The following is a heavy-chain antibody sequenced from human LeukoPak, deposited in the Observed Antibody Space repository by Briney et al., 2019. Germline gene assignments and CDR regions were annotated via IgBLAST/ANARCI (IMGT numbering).Heavy chain of an antibody. D-gene: IGHD6-19*01. Sequence: ASVKVSCKASGYTFTGYYMHWVRQAPGQGLEWMGRINPSSGGTNYAQKFQGRVTMTRDTSISTAYMELSRLRSDDTAVYYCARGGVGLAVAGLFDYWGQGTLVTVSS. V-gene: IGHV1-2*06. J-gene: IGHJ4*02. CDR3: ARGGVGLAVAGLFDY. CDR1: GYTFTGYY. CDR2: INPSSGGT.